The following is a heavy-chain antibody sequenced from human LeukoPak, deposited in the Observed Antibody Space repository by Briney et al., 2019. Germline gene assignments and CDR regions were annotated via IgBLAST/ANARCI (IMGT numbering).Heavy chain of an antibody. Sequence: PGGSLRLSRAASGFTFSSYAMNWVRQAPGKGLEWLSGISGSGGSTYYADSVKGRFTISRDNSKNTLYLQMNSLRAEDTAVYYCAKDLGLSYGYYTSSSFDPWGQGTLVTVSS. J-gene: IGHJ5*02. CDR1: GFTFSSYA. CDR3: AKDLGLSYGYYTSSSFDP. V-gene: IGHV3-23*01. D-gene: IGHD5-18*01. CDR2: ISGSGGST.